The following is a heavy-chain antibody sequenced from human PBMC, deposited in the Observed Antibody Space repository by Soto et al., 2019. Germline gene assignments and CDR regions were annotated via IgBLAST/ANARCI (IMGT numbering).Heavy chain of an antibody. Sequence: QVQLVESGGGVVQPGRSLRLSCAASGFTFSSYGMHWVRQAPGKGLEWVAVISYDGSNKYYADSVKGRFTISRDNSKNTLYLQMNSLRADDTAVYYCAKGNCFDPWGQGTLVTVSS. V-gene: IGHV3-30*18. CDR1: GFTFSSYG. CDR3: AKGNCFDP. J-gene: IGHJ5*02. CDR2: ISYDGSNK.